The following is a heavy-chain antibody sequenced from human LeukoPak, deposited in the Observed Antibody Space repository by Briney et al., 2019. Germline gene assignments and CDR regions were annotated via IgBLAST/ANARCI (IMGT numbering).Heavy chain of an antibody. CDR2: MGGGDNDR. D-gene: IGHD2-8*01. J-gene: IGHJ3*02. CDR3: AKDSWSHNGIYDPFDI. V-gene: IGHV3-23*01. Sequence: GGSLRLSCVASGFTFSNYAKSWVRQTPGKGLQWVSVMGGGDNDRYYTDSVKGRFIVSRDNSKNTLFLQMNSLRPEDTAIYYCAKDSWSHNGIYDPFDIWGQGTMVTVSS. CDR1: GFTFSNYA.